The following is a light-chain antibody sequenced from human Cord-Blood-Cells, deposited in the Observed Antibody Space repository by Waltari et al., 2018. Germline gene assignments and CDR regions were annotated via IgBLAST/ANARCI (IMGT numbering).Light chain of an antibody. Sequence: SALTHPAPVSGSPGQSIPISCSGTSCEVVGYHYSAWYQQHPGKAPKLMIYDVSNRPSGVSNRFSGSKSGNTASLTISGLQAEDEADYYCSSYTSSSTPYVFGTGTKVTVL. CDR1: SCEVVGYHY. CDR3: SSYTSSSTPYV. V-gene: IGLV2-14*01. CDR2: DVS. J-gene: IGLJ1*01.